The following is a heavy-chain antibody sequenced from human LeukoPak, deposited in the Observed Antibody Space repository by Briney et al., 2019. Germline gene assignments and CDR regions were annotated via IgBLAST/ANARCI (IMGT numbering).Heavy chain of an antibody. Sequence: ASVKVSCKASGGTFSSYAISWVRQAPGQGLEWMGGIIPIFGTANYAQKFQGRVTITADTSTSTAYMELRSLRSDDTAVYYCARDRVMDTAMVSYYWGQGTLVTVSS. D-gene: IGHD5-18*01. CDR3: ARDRVMDTAMVSYY. CDR1: GGTFSSYA. J-gene: IGHJ4*02. V-gene: IGHV1-69*06. CDR2: IIPIFGTA.